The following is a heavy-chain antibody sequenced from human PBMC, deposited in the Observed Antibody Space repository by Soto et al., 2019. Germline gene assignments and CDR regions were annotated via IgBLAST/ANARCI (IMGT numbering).Heavy chain of an antibody. CDR2: IKSKAHGGTT. Sequence: EAQLEESGGGLIKPGASLTLSCAASDFILSHAWMKWVRQAPGKGLEWVGRIKSKAHGGTTDYAAPLKGRFTILRDDSTNSLYLQMNRLQTEGTAMYYCASYRDSSGLRRYDYWGQGALVTVSS. V-gene: IGHV3-15*07. CDR3: ASYRDSSGLRRYDY. CDR1: DFILSHAW. J-gene: IGHJ4*02. D-gene: IGHD3-22*01.